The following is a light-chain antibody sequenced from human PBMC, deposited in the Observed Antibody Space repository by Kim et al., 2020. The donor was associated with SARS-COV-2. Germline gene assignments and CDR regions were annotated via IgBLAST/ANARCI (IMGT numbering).Light chain of an antibody. J-gene: IGKJ5*01. CDR1: QSVSSY. CDR3: QQRSNWPPIT. CDR2: DAS. V-gene: IGKV3-11*01. Sequence: EVVLTQSPATLSLSPGERATLSCRASQSVSSYLAWYQQKPGQAPRLLIYDASNRATGIPARFSGSGSGTDFTLTISSLEPEDFAVYYCQQRSNWPPITLGQGTRREIK.